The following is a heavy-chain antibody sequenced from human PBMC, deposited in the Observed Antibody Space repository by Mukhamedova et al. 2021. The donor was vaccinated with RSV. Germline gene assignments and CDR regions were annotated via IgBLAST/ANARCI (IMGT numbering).Heavy chain of an antibody. J-gene: IGHJ5*02. CDR2: VDPEDGET. V-gene: IGHV1-69-2*01. CDR3: AVVVVAATPIDWLDP. D-gene: IGHD2-15*01. Sequence: GKGLEWMGLVDPEDGETIYAEKFQGRVTITADTSTDTAYMELSSLRSEDTAVYYCAVVVVAATPIDWLDPWGQGTLVTVSS.